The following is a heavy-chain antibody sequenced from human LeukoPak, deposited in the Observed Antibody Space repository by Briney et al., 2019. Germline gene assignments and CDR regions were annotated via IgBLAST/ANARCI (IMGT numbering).Heavy chain of an antibody. Sequence: GGSLRLSCAASGFTFSSYAMHWVRQAPGKGLEWVSSISSSSSYIYYADSVKGRFTISRDNAKNSLYLQMNSLRAEDTAVYYCAREMKVSIAVAALDYWGQGTLVTVSS. V-gene: IGHV3-21*01. CDR1: GFTFSSYA. CDR2: ISSSSSYI. J-gene: IGHJ4*02. CDR3: AREMKVSIAVAALDY. D-gene: IGHD6-19*01.